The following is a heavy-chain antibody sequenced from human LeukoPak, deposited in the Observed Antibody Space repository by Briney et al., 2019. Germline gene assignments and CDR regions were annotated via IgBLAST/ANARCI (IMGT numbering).Heavy chain of an antibody. CDR3: VRTSYYDTSTSYYIRKHLDF. J-gene: IGHJ4*02. V-gene: IGHV3-48*03. D-gene: IGHD3-22*01. CDR1: GFTFSNYE. Sequence: GGSLRLSCAASGFTFSNYEMNWVRQAPGKGLEWVSYIYSSGSTILYADSVSGRFTISIDNAKNSVYLQMNSLRAEDTATYYCVRTSYYDTSTSYYIRKHLDFWGQGTLVTVSS. CDR2: IYSSGSTI.